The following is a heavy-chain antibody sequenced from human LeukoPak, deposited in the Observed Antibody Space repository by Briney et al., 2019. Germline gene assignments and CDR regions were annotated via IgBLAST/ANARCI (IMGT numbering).Heavy chain of an antibody. CDR3: ARVGASSGYYYGYFQH. CDR1: GGSISSSSYY. D-gene: IGHD3-22*01. V-gene: IGHV4-39*01. Sequence: SETLSLTCTVPGGSISSSSYYWGWIRQPPGKGLEWIGSIYYSGSTYYNPSLKSRVTISVDTSKSQFSLKLTSVTAADTAVYYCARVGASSGYYYGYFQHWGQGTLVTVSS. J-gene: IGHJ1*01. CDR2: IYYSGST.